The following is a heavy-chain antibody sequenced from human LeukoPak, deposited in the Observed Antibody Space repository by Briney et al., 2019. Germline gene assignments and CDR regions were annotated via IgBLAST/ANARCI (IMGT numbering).Heavy chain of an antibody. V-gene: IGHV1-8*03. Sequence: ASVKVSCKASGGTFSSYAINWVRQATGQGLEWMGWMNPNSANTGYAQKFQGRVTITRNTSISTAYMELSSLRSEDTAVYYCATGNSSTSSDFDYWGQGTLVTVSS. D-gene: IGHD2-2*01. CDR1: GGTFSSYA. CDR2: MNPNSANT. J-gene: IGHJ4*02. CDR3: ATGNSSTSSDFDY.